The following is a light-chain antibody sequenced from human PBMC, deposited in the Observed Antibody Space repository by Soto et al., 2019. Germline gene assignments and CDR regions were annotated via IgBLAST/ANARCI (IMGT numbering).Light chain of an antibody. V-gene: IGKV3-15*01. CDR1: QSVSSS. CDR2: GAY. Sequence: IVVTQPPATLSVSPGEKVTLSCRVSQSVSSSLAWYQQKPGQAPRLLISGAYTRATGIPARFSGSGSGTEFTLTISGLQSEDFAVYYCQQYYNWPQLTFGGGTRVEIE. CDR3: QQYYNWPQLT. J-gene: IGKJ4*01.